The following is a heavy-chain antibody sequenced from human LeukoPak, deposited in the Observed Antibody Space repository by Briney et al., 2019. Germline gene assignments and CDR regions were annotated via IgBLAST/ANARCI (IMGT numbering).Heavy chain of an antibody. J-gene: IGHJ6*03. Sequence: GGSLRLSCAGSGFTFSDYTMHWVRQAPGEGLEYVSAITGNARSKYHADSVRGRFAISRDNSKDTLYLQMGSLRPEDTAVYYCARGPSSSFYMDVWGKGTTVTISS. CDR2: ITGNARSK. V-gene: IGHV3-64*02. CDR1: GFTFSDYT. CDR3: ARGPSSSFYMDV.